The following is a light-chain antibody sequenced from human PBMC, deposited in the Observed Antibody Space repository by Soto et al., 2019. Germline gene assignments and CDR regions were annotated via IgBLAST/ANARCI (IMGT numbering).Light chain of an antibody. V-gene: IGLV2-14*01. J-gene: IGLJ3*02. CDR2: DVS. Sequence: QSALTQPASVSGSPGQSITISCTGTSSDVGGYNYVSWYQQHPGKAPKLMIYDVSNRPSGVSNRFSGSKSGNTASLTISGLQAEDEADYYCSSYTSSSTLWVFGGGTKLTVX. CDR1: SSDVGGYNY. CDR3: SSYTSSSTLWV.